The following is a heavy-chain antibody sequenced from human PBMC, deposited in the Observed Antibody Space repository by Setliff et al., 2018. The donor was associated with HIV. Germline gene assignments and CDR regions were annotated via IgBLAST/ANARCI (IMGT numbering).Heavy chain of an antibody. Sequence: PSETLSLTCIVSGGSISSSSHYWGWIRQPPGKGLEWIGNIYYSGSTYYNPSLKSRVTISVDTSKNQLSLKLSSVTAADTAVYYCARESYFYYFDYWGQGTLVTVSS. D-gene: IGHD3-10*01. CDR3: ARESYFYYFDY. CDR1: GGSISSSSHY. CDR2: IYYSGST. V-gene: IGHV4-39*07. J-gene: IGHJ4*02.